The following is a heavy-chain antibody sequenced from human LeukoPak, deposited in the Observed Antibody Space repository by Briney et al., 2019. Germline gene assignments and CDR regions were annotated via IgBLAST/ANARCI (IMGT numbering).Heavy chain of an antibody. Sequence: GGSLRLSCAASGFTFSSYSMNWVRQAPGKGLEWVSSISSSSSYIYYADSVKGRFTISRDNAKNSLYLQMNSLRAKDTAVYYCARDDSSYYYDSSGHDYWGQGTLVTVSS. J-gene: IGHJ4*02. V-gene: IGHV3-21*01. CDR3: ARDDSSYYYDSSGHDY. CDR1: GFTFSSYS. CDR2: ISSSSSYI. D-gene: IGHD3-22*01.